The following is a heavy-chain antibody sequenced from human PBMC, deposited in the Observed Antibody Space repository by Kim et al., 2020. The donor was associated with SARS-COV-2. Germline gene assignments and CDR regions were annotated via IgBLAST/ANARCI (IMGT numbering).Heavy chain of an antibody. CDR3: AKIYYGDYVDYGMDV. J-gene: IGHJ6*02. D-gene: IGHD4-17*01. Sequence: DSVKGRFTISRDNSKNTLYLQMNSLRAEDTAVYYCAKIYYGDYVDYGMDVWGQGTTVTVSS. V-gene: IGHV3-23*01.